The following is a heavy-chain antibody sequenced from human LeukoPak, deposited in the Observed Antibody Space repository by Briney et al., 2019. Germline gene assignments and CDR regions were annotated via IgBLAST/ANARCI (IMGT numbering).Heavy chain of an antibody. D-gene: IGHD5-18*01. J-gene: IGHJ4*02. CDR2: ISGSGGST. CDR1: GFTFSSYA. CDR3: AKDHRGYSYGSIQLAY. V-gene: IGHV3-23*01. Sequence: GGSLRLSCAASGFTFSSYAMSWVRQAPGKGLECVSAISGSGGSTYYADSVKGRFTISRDNSKNTLYLQMNSLRAEDTAVYYCAKDHRGYSYGSIQLAYWGQGTLVTVSS.